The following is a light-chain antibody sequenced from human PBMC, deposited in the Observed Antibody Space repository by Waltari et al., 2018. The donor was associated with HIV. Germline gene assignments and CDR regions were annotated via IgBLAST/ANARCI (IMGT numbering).Light chain of an antibody. V-gene: IGLV2-18*02. J-gene: IGLJ2*01. CDR1: SSGVGSYYE. Sequence: QSSLPHPPSASGSLAQSFTTSSSASSSGVGSYYEHSWYQQSPGTAPKHMIYDVSNRPSGVPDRFSGSKSGNTASLTISGLQAEDEADYYCSSFTSSSTVVFGGGTKLTVL. CDR2: DVS. CDR3: SSFTSSSTVV.